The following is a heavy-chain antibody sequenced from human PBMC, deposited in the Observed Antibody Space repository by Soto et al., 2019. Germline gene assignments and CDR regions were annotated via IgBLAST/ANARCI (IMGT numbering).Heavy chain of an antibody. CDR1: GGSSSGYY. CDR2: IYYSGST. CDR3: ARRPTYYYYYGMDV. V-gene: IGHV4-59*01. J-gene: IGHJ6*02. Sequence: SETLSLTCAVYGGSSSGYYWSWIRQPPGKGLEWIGYIYYSGSTNYNPSLKSRVTISVDTSKNQFSLKLSSVTAADTAVYYCARRPTYYYYYGMDVWGQGTTVTVSS.